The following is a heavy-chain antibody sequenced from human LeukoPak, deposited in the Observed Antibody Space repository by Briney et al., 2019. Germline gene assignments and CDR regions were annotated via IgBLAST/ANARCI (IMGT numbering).Heavy chain of an antibody. J-gene: IGHJ4*02. Sequence: SETLSLTCSVSGDSITSSYWSWIRQSPGRRLEWISYISFSGSSNYNPSLKSRVTISVDTSKNQFSLKLSSVTAADTAVYYCARKSSGSFDYWGQGTLVTVSS. D-gene: IGHD6-19*01. CDR3: ARKSSGSFDY. CDR1: GDSITSSY. V-gene: IGHV4-59*01. CDR2: ISFSGSS.